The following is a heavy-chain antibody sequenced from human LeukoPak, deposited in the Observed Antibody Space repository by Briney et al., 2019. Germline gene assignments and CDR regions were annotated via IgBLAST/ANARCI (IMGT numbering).Heavy chain of an antibody. CDR1: GYSFTNYW. D-gene: IGHD2-15*01. Sequence: GESLKISCKGSGYSFTNYWIGWVRQMPGKGLEWMGIIYPGDSDTRYSPSFQGQVTISADKSISTAYLQWSSLKASDTAMYYCARDYCSGGSCYSFDYWGQGTLVTVSP. J-gene: IGHJ4*02. CDR3: ARDYCSGGSCYSFDY. V-gene: IGHV5-51*01. CDR2: IYPGDSDT.